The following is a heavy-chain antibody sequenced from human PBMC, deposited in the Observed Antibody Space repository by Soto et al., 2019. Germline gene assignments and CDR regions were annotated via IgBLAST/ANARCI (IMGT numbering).Heavy chain of an antibody. CDR2: INPNSGGT. J-gene: IGHJ6*02. CDR3: ARQYVVVVAAAYYCYGMDV. CDR1: GYTFTGYY. V-gene: IGHV1-2*04. D-gene: IGHD2-15*01. Sequence: ASVKVSCKASGYTFTGYYMHWVRQAPGQGLEWMGWINPNSGGTNYAQKFQGWVTMTRDTSISTAYMELSRLRSDDTAVYYCARQYVVVVAAAYYCYGMDVWGQGTTVTVSS.